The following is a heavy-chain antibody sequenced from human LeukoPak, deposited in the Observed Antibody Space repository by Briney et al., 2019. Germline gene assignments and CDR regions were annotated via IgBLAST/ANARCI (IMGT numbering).Heavy chain of an antibody. CDR3: ARATSYSGYGNIDY. J-gene: IGHJ4*02. Sequence: PGGSLRLSCEGSAFIFSGHWMNWVRQTPGKGLEWVASIKEDGSERQYVDSVKGRFSISRDNTKGSLFLQLNSLRAEDTAVYYCARATSYSGYGNIDYWGQGTLVTVSS. D-gene: IGHD5-12*01. CDR1: AFIFSGHW. V-gene: IGHV3-7*03. CDR2: IKEDGSER.